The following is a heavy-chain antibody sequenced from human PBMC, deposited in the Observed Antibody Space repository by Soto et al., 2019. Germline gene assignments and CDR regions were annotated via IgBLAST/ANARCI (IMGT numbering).Heavy chain of an antibody. CDR1: GFTFSSYA. Sequence: EVQLLESGGGLVQPGESLRLSCAASGFTFSSYAMSWVRQAPGKGLEWVAVISGSDDSTYYADSVKGRFTISRDNSKNTLYPQMNSLRAEDTAVYSCAKSSSSSTFDSWCQGTLVTVSS. CDR3: AKSSSSSTFDS. D-gene: IGHD6-6*01. CDR2: ISGSDDST. J-gene: IGHJ4*02. V-gene: IGHV3-23*01.